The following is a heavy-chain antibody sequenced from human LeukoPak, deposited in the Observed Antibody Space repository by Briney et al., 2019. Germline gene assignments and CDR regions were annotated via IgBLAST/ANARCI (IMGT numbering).Heavy chain of an antibody. CDR2: IYPGDSDT. D-gene: IGHD3-22*01. Sequence: GESLKISCKGSGYSFTSYWIGWVRQMPGKGLEWMGIIYPGDSDTRYSPSFQGQVTILADKSISTAYLQWSSLKASDTAMYYCARFPSNYYYDSSGYFDYWGQGTLVTVSS. CDR1: GYSFTSYW. CDR3: ARFPSNYYYDSSGYFDY. J-gene: IGHJ4*02. V-gene: IGHV5-51*01.